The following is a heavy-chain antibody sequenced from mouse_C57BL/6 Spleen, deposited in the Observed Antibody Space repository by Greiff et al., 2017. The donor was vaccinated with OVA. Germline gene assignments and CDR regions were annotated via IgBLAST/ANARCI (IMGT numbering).Heavy chain of an antibody. CDR3: ARPFITTGVGDY. CDR1: GYSITSGYY. D-gene: IGHD1-1*01. J-gene: IGHJ2*01. Sequence: EVKLQESGPGLVKPSQSLSLTCSVTGYSITSGYYWNWIRQFPGNKLEWMGYISYDGSNNYNPSLKNRISITRDTSKNQFFLKLNSVTTEDTATYYCARPFITTGVGDYWGQGTTLTVSS. V-gene: IGHV3-6*01. CDR2: ISYDGSN.